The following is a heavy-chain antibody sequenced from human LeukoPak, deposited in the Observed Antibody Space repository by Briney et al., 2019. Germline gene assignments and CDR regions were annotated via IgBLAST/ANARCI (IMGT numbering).Heavy chain of an antibody. CDR1: GGSISSSSYY. J-gene: IGHJ4*02. V-gene: IGHV4-39*01. D-gene: IGHD6-6*01. CDR2: IYYSGST. CDR3: ARPPEYSSSLIDY. Sequence: PSETLSLTCTVSGGSISSSSYYWGWIRQPPGKGLEWIGSIYYSGSTYYNPSLKSRVTISVDTSKNQFSLKLSSVTAADTAVYYCARPPEYSSSLIDYWGQGTLVTVSS.